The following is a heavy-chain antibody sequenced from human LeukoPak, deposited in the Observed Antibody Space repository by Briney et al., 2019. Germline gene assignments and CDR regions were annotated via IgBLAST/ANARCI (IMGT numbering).Heavy chain of an antibody. CDR1: GFTFTTFA. Sequence: GASVKVSCKTSGFTFTTFAMQWVRQARGQGLEWIGWIVVDSGKTDFAQKFQDRVTITTDISTKTAYMELSSLRSEDTAVYYCAAVSPTKPYSFNWFYFDHWGPGTLVTVSS. CDR3: AAVSPTKPYSFNWFYFDH. J-gene: IGHJ4*02. D-gene: IGHD6-13*01. CDR2: IVVDSGKT. V-gene: IGHV1-58*02.